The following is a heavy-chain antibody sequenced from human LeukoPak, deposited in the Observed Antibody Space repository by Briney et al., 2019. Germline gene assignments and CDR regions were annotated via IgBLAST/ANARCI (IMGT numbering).Heavy chain of an antibody. V-gene: IGHV3-43*02. CDR3: AKDIRNWNSINY. J-gene: IGHJ4*02. CDR2: ISGDGGST. D-gene: IGHD1-7*01. CDR1: GFTFDDYA. Sequence: GSLRPSCAASGFTFDDYAMHWVRQAPGKGLEWVSLISGDGGSTYYADSVKGRFTISRDNSKNSLYLQMNSLRTEDTALYYCAKDIRNWNSINYWGQGTLVTVSS.